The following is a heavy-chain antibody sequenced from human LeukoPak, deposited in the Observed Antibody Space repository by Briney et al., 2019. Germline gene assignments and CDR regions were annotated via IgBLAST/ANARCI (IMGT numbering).Heavy chain of an antibody. CDR2: ISAHNGNT. Sequence: GASVKVSCKASGYSFTNYGIIWVRQTPGQGLQRMGWISAHNGNTNYAQKLQGRVTLTTDTSTSTVYMELRSLTSDDTAVYYCARAKTTLLLNYWGQGTLVTVSS. V-gene: IGHV1-18*01. CDR3: ARAKTTLLLNY. D-gene: IGHD4-11*01. J-gene: IGHJ4*02. CDR1: GYSFTNYG.